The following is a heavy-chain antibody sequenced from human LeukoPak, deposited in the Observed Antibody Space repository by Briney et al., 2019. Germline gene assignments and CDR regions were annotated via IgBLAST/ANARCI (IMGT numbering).Heavy chain of an antibody. D-gene: IGHD6-19*01. V-gene: IGHV4-30-2*01. CDR1: GGSISSGGYY. CDR3: AREAPSAYEGIAVAGHHFDY. Sequence: PSQTLSLTCTVSGGSISSGGYYWSWIRQPPGKGLEWIGYIYHSGSTYYNPSLKSRVTISVDRSKNQFSLKLSSVTAADTAVYYCAREAPSAYEGIAVAGHHFDYWGQGTLVTVSS. CDR2: IYHSGST. J-gene: IGHJ4*02.